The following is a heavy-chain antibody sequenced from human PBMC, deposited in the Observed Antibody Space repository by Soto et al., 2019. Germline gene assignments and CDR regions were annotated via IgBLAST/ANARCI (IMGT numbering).Heavy chain of an antibody. CDR3: ARDVDADFRTDFDY. V-gene: IGHV3-11*01. J-gene: IGHJ4*02. CDR2: ISGNGEII. CDR1: WFTFIDHY. Sequence: GGPPRNPYAAPWFTFIDHYNHRIRPAQGKGLEWISYISGNGEIIQYAASARGRFTISRDNAENSVYLEMDSLRAEDTALYYCARDVDADFRTDFDYWGRGTLVTVSS. D-gene: IGHD4-17*01.